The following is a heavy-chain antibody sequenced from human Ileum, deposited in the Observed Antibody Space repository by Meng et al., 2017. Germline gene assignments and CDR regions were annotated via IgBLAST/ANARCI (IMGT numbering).Heavy chain of an antibody. CDR2: ISTYNGNT. CDR3: ARDRPPYSGRWDGFDI. Sequence: QVHLVRSGGEGKKPVALVKVSCKASGYTFSSYGLSWVRQAPGQRLEWMGWISTYNGNTIYAQKFQGRVIMTTDTSTTTAYMELRSLRSDDTAVYYCARDRPPYSGRWDGFDIWGQGTMVTVSS. CDR1: GYTFSSYG. J-gene: IGHJ3*02. D-gene: IGHD4-23*01. V-gene: IGHV1-18*01.